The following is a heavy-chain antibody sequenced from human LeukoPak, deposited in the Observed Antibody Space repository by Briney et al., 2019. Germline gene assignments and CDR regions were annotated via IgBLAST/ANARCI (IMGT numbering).Heavy chain of an antibody. CDR3: ARVIVATITLDY. D-gene: IGHD5-12*01. Sequence: PSETLSLTCTVSGGSISSSSYYWGWIRQPPGKGLEWIGSIYYSGSTYYNPSLKSRVTISVDTSKNQFSLKLSSVTAADTAVYYCARVIVATITLDYWGQGTLVTVSS. V-gene: IGHV4-39*07. CDR2: IYYSGST. CDR1: GGSISSSSYY. J-gene: IGHJ4*02.